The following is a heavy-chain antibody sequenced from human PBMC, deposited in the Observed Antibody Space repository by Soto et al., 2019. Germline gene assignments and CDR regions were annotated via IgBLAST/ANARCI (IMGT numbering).Heavy chain of an antibody. CDR2: IYYSGST. CDR1: GGSISSYY. V-gene: IGHV4-59*08. CDR3: ARHGITGRYCISTSCYAVQRRSPYYYYYGMDV. J-gene: IGHJ6*02. Sequence: SETLSLTCTVSGGSISSYYWSWIRQPPGKGLEWIGYIYYSGSTNYNPSLKSRVTISVDTSKNQFSLKLSSVTAAETAVYYCARHGITGRYCISTSCYAVQRRSPYYYYYGMDVWGQGTTVTVSS. D-gene: IGHD2-2*01.